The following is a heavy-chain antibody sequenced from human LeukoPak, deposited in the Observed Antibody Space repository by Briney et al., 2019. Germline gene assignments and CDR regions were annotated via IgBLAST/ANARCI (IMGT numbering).Heavy chain of an antibody. CDR1: GGSISSSSYY. Sequence: SETLSLTCSVSGGSISSSSYYWNWIRQPPGKGLEWVGSIYYSGTTYYNSSLKSRVTISEDTSKNRFSLMLTSVTAADTAVYYCARQVSDYFYYYIDVWGEGTAVIVSS. V-gene: IGHV4-39*01. CDR3: ARQVSDYFYYYIDV. J-gene: IGHJ6*03. CDR2: IYYSGTT.